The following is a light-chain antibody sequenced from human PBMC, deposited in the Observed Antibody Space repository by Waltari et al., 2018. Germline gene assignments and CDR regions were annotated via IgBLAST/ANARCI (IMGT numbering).Light chain of an antibody. V-gene: IGKV3-15*01. Sequence: EIVMTQSPATLSVSPGESATLSCRASQRVSSNLAWYQQKPGQAPRLLIYGASTRATGIPARFSGSGSGTELTLTISSLQSEDFAVYYCQQYNNWPPWTFGQGTKLEIK. CDR2: GAS. CDR1: QRVSSN. CDR3: QQYNNWPPWT. J-gene: IGKJ2*02.